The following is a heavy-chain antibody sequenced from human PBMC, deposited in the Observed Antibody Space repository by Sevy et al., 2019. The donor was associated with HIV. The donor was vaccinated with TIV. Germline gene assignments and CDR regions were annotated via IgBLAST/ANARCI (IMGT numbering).Heavy chain of an antibody. Sequence: GGSLRLSCAASEFTFSSYSMNWVRQAPGKGLEWVACISRSSGSIYYVDSVKGLFTMSRDNARNSLYLQMNSLRDDDMAVYYCARGNYEYVQGYMDGWGKGTTVTVSS. CDR1: EFTFSSYS. J-gene: IGHJ6*03. D-gene: IGHD3-16*01. CDR2: ISRSSGSI. V-gene: IGHV3-48*02. CDR3: ARGNYEYVQGYMDG.